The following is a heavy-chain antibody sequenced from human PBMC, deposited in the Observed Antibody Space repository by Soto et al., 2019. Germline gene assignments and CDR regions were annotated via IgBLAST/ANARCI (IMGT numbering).Heavy chain of an antibody. D-gene: IGHD3-10*01. Sequence: SVKVSCKASGGTFSSYAISWVRQAPGQGLEWMGGIIPIFGTANYAQKFQGRVTITADESTSTAYMELSSLRSEDTAVYYCASYSGGPIHYYYGMDVWGQGTTVTVSS. J-gene: IGHJ6*02. V-gene: IGHV1-69*13. CDR3: ASYSGGPIHYYYGMDV. CDR2: IIPIFGTA. CDR1: GGTFSSYA.